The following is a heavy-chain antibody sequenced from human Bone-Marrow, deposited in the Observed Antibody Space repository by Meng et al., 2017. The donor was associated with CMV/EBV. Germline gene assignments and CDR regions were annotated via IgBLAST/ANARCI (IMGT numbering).Heavy chain of an antibody. CDR1: GYTFTSYY. J-gene: IGHJ4*02. CDR2: INPSGGST. Sequence: QVQLVQHRPGCKKPGGSLKVACKASGYTFTSYYMHWVRQAPEQGPEWMGIINPSGGSTSYEQKFQGRVTMTRDTSTSTVYMELSSLRSEDTAVYYCARDPTTGLQGDYWGQGTLVTVSS. D-gene: IGHD1-26*01. V-gene: IGHV1-46*01. CDR3: ARDPTTGLQGDY.